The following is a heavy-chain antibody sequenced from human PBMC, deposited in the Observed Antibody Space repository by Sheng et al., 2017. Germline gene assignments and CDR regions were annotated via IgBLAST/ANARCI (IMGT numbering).Heavy chain of an antibody. Sequence: QVQLVESGGGLVKPGGSLRLSCAASGFRFNDYYMNWIRQAPGKGLEWISYISSRDNTIHYADSVEGRFTISRDNARNSLFLQMNSLRAEDTAVYYCARDSGGYSYGYDFDYWGQGTLVTVSS. D-gene: IGHD5-18*01. J-gene: IGHJ4*02. CDR3: ARDSGGYSYGYDFDY. V-gene: IGHV3-11*04. CDR1: GFRFNDYY. CDR2: ISSRDNTI.